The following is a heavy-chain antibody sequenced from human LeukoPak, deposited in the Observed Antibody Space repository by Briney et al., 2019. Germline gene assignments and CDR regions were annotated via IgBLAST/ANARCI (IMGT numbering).Heavy chain of an antibody. CDR1: GYTFTSYD. J-gene: IGHJ2*01. V-gene: IGHV1-8*01. CDR2: MNPNSGNT. CDR3: ARGPDCYGPRYFDL. Sequence: ASVKVSCKASGYTFTSYDINCVRQAPGQGLEWMGWMNPNSGNTGYAQKFQGRVTMTRNTSISTAYMELSSLRSEDTAVYYCARGPDCYGPRYFDLWGRGTLVTVSS. D-gene: IGHD2-21*02.